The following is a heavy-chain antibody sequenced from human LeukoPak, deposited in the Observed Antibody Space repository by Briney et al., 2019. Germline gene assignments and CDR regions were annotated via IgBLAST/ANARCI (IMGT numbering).Heavy chain of an antibody. CDR1: GFTFSNYW. CDR3: TRVGYIDEGIDY. D-gene: IGHD5-24*01. CDR2: IKQNGGEK. V-gene: IGHV3-7*04. Sequence: PGGSLRLSCAASGFTFSNYWMTWVRQAPGKGLEWVANIKQNGGEKYYVDSVKGRFTISRDNAKNSLYLEMNNLRAEDTAIYYCTRVGYIDEGIDYWGQGTLVTVSS. J-gene: IGHJ4*02.